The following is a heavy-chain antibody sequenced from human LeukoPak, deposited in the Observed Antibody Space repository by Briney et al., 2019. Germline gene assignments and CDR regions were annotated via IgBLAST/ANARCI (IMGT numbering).Heavy chain of an antibody. V-gene: IGHV4-59*05. D-gene: IGHD3-22*01. CDR3: ARAYDSSGYPHFDY. CDR1: GDSINDHY. CDR2: IYYSGST. J-gene: IGHJ4*02. Sequence: PSEALSLTCTVSGDSINDHYWSWIRQPPGKGLEWIGSIYYSGSTYYNPSLKSRVTISVDTSKNQFSLKLSSVTAADTAVYYCARAYDSSGYPHFDYWGQETLVTVSS.